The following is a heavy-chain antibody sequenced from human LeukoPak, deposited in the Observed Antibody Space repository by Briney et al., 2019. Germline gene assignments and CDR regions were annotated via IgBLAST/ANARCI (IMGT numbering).Heavy chain of an antibody. CDR2: IYSGGST. D-gene: IGHD4-17*01. J-gene: IGHJ4*02. Sequence: GGSLRLSCAASGFTVSSNYMSWVRQAPGKGLEWVSVIYSGGSTYYADSVKGRFTISRDNSKNKLYLQMNGLRAEDTAVYYCARDAIDYGDYVFDYWGQGTLVTVSS. CDR3: ARDAIDYGDYVFDY. V-gene: IGHV3-53*01. CDR1: GFTVSSNY.